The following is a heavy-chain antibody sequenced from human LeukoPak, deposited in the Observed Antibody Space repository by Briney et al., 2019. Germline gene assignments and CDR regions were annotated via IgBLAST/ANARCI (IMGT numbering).Heavy chain of an antibody. D-gene: IGHD4-17*01. V-gene: IGHV1-69*04. J-gene: IGHJ4*02. CDR3: AITTDYGDYVGY. CDR2: IIPILGIA. Sequence: ASVKVSCKASGGTFSSYAISWVRQAPGQGLEWMGRIIPILGIANYAQKFQGRVTTTADKSTSTAYMELSSLRSEDTAVYYCAITTDYGDYVGYWGQGTLVTVSS. CDR1: GGTFSSYA.